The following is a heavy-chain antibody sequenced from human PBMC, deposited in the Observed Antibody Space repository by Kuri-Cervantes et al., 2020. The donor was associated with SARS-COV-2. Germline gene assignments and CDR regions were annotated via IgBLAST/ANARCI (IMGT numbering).Heavy chain of an antibody. D-gene: IGHD6-19*01. V-gene: IGHV4-59*06. Sequence: SETLSLTCTVSGGSISSYYWSWIRRHPGKGLEWIGYIYYSGSTYYNPSLKSRVTISVDTSKNQFSLKLSSVTAADTAVYYCARGVGAAVAGTLITIYYYYGMDVWGQGTTVTVSS. J-gene: IGHJ6*02. CDR3: ARGVGAAVAGTLITIYYYYGMDV. CDR1: GGSISSYY. CDR2: IYYSGST.